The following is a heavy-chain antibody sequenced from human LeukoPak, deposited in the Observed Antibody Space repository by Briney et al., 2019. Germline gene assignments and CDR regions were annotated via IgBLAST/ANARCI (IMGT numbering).Heavy chain of an antibody. V-gene: IGHV1-8*01. CDR3: ARIYDSSGFDAFDI. CDR1: GYTFTSYD. J-gene: IGHJ3*02. Sequence: GASVKVSCKASGYTFTSYDINWVRQATGQGLEWMGWMSPNSGNTGYAQKFQGRVTMTRNNSISTAYMELSSLRSEDTAVYYCARIYDSSGFDAFDIWGQGTMVTVSS. CDR2: MSPNSGNT. D-gene: IGHD3-22*01.